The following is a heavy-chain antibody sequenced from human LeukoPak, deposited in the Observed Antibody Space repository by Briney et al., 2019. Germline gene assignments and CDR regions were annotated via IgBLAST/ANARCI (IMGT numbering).Heavy chain of an antibody. D-gene: IGHD6-19*01. V-gene: IGHV1-2*02. CDR3: ARDAPSAVAGYDAFDI. CDR2: INSNSGDT. Sequence: ASVKVSCKASGYTFTGYYMHWVRQAPGQGLEWMGWINSNSGDTNYAQKFQGRVTMTRDTSISTAYMELSRLRSDDTAVYYCARDAPSAVAGYDAFDIWGQGTMVTVSS. J-gene: IGHJ3*02. CDR1: GYTFTGYY.